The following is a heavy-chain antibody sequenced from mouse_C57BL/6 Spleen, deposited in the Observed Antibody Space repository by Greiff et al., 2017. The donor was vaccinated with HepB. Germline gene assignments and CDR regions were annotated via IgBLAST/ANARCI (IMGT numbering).Heavy chain of an antibody. CDR1: GYAFTNYL. J-gene: IGHJ3*01. Sequence: VQLQQSGAELVRPGTSVKVSCKASGYAFTNYLIEWVKQRPGQGLEWIGVINPGSGGTNYNEKFKGKATLTADKSSSTAYMQLSSLTSEDSAVYFCARSYYGSSAWFAYWGQGTLVTVSA. V-gene: IGHV1-54*01. CDR2: INPGSGGT. CDR3: ARSYYGSSAWFAY. D-gene: IGHD1-1*01.